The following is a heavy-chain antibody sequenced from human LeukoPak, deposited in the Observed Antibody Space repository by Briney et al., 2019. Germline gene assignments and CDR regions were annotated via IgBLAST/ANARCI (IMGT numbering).Heavy chain of an antibody. D-gene: IGHD3-22*01. Sequence: PGGSLRLSCAASGFTFSSYWMHWVRQAPGKGLVWVSGINSDGSSTRYADSVKGRFTISRDNAKNTLYLQMNSLRAEDTAVYYCARTYETSGYYTPLLGYWGQGTLVTVSS. V-gene: IGHV3-74*01. CDR1: GFTFSSYW. CDR3: ARTYETSGYYTPLLGY. J-gene: IGHJ4*02. CDR2: INSDGSST.